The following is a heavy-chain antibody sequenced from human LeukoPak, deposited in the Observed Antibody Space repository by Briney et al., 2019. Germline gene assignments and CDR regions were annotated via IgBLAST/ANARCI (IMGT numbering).Heavy chain of an antibody. J-gene: IGHJ1*01. V-gene: IGHV3-15*01. CDR3: TTATLYYDFWSGYYNSPYPPSEYFQH. D-gene: IGHD3-3*01. CDR2: IKSKTDGGTT. Sequence: PGGSLRLSCAASGFTFSNALMSWVRQAPGKGLEWVGRIKSKTDGGTTDYAAPVKGRFTISRDDSKNTLYLQMNSLKTEAPAVYSCTTATLYYDFWSGYYNSPYPPSEYFQHWGQGPLVTVSS. CDR1: GFTFSNAL.